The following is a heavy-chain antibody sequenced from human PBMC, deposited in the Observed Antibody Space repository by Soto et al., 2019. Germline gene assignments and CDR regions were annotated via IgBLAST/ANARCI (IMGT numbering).Heavy chain of an antibody. CDR3: AKAETYYYDSSGYIDY. D-gene: IGHD3-22*01. V-gene: IGHV3-23*01. CDR2: ISGSGGST. J-gene: IGHJ4*02. CDR1: GFTFSSYA. Sequence: GGSLRLSCAASGFTFSSYAMSWVRQAPGKGLEWVSAISGSGGSTYYEDSVKGRFTISRDNSKNTLYLQMNSLRAEDTAVYYCAKAETYYYDSSGYIDYWGQGTLVTVSS.